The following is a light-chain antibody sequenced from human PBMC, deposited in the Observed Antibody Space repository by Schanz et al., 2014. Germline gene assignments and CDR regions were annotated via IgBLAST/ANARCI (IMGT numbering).Light chain of an antibody. V-gene: IGLV2-23*02. CDR3: CSYAGSNNLV. J-gene: IGLJ2*01. CDR2: DVS. Sequence: QSALTQPASVSGSPGQSITISCTGASTDGGSYDLVSWYQQYPGKAPKLMIYDVSKRPSGVPARFSGSMSGNTASLTVSGLQAEDEADFYCCSYAGSNNLVFGGGTKLTVL. CDR1: STDGGSYDL.